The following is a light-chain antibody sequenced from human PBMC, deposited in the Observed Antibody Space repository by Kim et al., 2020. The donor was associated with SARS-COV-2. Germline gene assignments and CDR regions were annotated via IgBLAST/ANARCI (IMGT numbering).Light chain of an antibody. Sequence: GQSVTISCTGTSSDVGGYNYVSWYQQQPGKAPNLMIYDDSNRPSGVSNRFSGSKSGNAASLTISGLQAEDEADYYCSSYTSSRTWVFGGGTQLTVL. CDR1: SSDVGGYNY. CDR3: SSYTSSRTWV. J-gene: IGLJ3*02. CDR2: DDS. V-gene: IGLV2-14*03.